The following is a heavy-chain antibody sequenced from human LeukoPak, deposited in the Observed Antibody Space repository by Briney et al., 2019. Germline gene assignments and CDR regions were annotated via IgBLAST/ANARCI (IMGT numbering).Heavy chain of an antibody. V-gene: IGHV1-18*01. CDR3: ARDSEIRNSYYDSSGLES. CDR2: ISPYNGNT. Sequence: ASVKVSCKASGYTFINYGITWVRQAPGQGLEWMGWISPYNGNTKYLQKFQGRVTMTTDTSTSTASMEVRSLRSDDTAVYYCARDSEIRNSYYDSSGLESWGQGTLVTVSS. D-gene: IGHD3-22*01. CDR1: GYTFINYG. J-gene: IGHJ5*02.